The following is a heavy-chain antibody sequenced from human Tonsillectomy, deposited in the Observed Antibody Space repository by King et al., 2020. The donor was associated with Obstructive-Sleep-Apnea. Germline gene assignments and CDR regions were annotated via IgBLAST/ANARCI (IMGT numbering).Heavy chain of an antibody. CDR3: ARDHSASWYTRFQY. CDR1: GFTFGHYT. J-gene: IGHJ1*01. Sequence: VQLVESGGGVVQPGGSLRLSCTASGFTFGHYTMHWVRQAPGKGLEWVALMSHDEIIHHHAHSLKGRFTISRDNSRNILYLQMNRLTDEDTAVYYCARDHSASWYTRFQYWGQGTLVTVSS. D-gene: IGHD6-13*01. V-gene: IGHV3-30*04. CDR2: MSHDEIIH.